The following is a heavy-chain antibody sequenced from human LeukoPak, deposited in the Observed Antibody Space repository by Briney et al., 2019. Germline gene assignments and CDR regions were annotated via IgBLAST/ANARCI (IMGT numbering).Heavy chain of an antibody. Sequence: SVKVSCKASGSTFTISAMQWVRQARGQRLEWIGWIVVGSGNTNYAQGFQERVTITRDMSTSTAYMELSSLRSEDTAVYYCAAESPNSSGWYDYWGRGTLVTVSS. D-gene: IGHD6-19*01. CDR1: GSTFTISA. CDR3: AAESPNSSGWYDY. V-gene: IGHV1-58*02. CDR2: IVVGSGNT. J-gene: IGHJ4*02.